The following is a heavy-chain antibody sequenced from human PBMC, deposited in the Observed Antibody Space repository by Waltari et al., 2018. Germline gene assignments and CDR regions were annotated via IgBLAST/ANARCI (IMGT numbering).Heavy chain of an antibody. CDR2: IKQDGSDI. V-gene: IGHV3-7*01. Sequence: EVQLVESGGGLVQPGGSLRLSCLVPGFTFSDYWMSGVRQAPGKGREWVANIKQDGSDIYYADSVKGRFTISRDNAKNSLYLQMNSLRAEDTAVYYCARDVGNVGGNYWGQGTLVTVSS. J-gene: IGHJ4*02. D-gene: IGHD3-10*01. CDR1: GFTFSDYW. CDR3: ARDVGNVGGNY.